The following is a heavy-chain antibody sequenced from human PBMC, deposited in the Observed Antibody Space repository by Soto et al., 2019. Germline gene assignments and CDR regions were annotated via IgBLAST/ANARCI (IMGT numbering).Heavy chain of an antibody. CDR1: GFTFDDYA. J-gene: IGHJ6*02. CDR2: ISWDGGST. CDR3: AKGAVWSGYRTYGMDV. V-gene: IGHV3-43*01. Sequence: VGSLRLSCASSGFTFDDYAMHWVRQAPWKGLEWVSLISWDGGSTYYADSVKGRFTISRDNSKNSLYLQMNSLRTEDTALYYCAKGAVWSGYRTYGMDVWGQGTTVTVS. D-gene: IGHD3-3*01.